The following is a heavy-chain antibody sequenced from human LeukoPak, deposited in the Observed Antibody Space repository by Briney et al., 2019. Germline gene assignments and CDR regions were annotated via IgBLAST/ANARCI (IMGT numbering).Heavy chain of an antibody. CDR1: GDSISSGGYS. CDR3: ARNTYQQWLDPERDY. V-gene: IGHV4-30-4*07. D-gene: IGHD6-19*01. J-gene: IGHJ4*02. Sequence: PSETLSLTCVVSGDSISSGGYSWSWIRHTPGKGLEWIAYIHDSGSTYNNPSLKSRLSISIDTSKNQFSLKLSSVSAADTAVYYCARNTYQQWLDPERDYWGQGTRVTVSS. CDR2: IHDSGST.